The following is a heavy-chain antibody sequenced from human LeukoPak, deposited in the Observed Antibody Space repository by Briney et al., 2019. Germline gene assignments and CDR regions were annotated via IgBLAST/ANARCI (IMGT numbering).Heavy chain of an antibody. D-gene: IGHD3-10*01. Sequence: GGSLRLSCAASGFTFSSYDMHWVRQATGKGLEWVSAIGTAGDTYYPGSVKGRFTISRENAKNSLYLQMNSLRAGDTAVYYCARERYSGSYYNALRYFDLWGRGALVTVSS. CDR2: IGTAGDT. CDR1: GFTFSSYD. CDR3: ARERYSGSYYNALRYFDL. J-gene: IGHJ2*01. V-gene: IGHV3-13*01.